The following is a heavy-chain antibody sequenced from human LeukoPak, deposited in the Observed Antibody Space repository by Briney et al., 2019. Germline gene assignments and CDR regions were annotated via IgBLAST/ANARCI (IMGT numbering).Heavy chain of an antibody. J-gene: IGHJ4*02. Sequence: GGSLRLTCAASGFTFSNYWMHWVRQVPGKGLVWVSRTNPGGSSTAYADSVKGRFTISRDNARNTLYLQMDSLRAEDTAVYYCARSNQADDYWGQGTLVTVSS. CDR2: TNPGGSST. V-gene: IGHV3-74*01. CDR3: ARSNQADDY. D-gene: IGHD1-14*01. CDR1: GFTFSNYW.